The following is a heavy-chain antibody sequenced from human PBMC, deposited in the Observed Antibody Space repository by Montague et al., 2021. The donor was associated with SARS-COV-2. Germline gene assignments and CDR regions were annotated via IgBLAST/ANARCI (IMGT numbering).Heavy chain of an antibody. CDR3: ARQRRYQLPITIFGVVMADGFDI. CDR1: GGSISSYY. J-gene: IGHJ3*02. D-gene: IGHD3-3*01. CDR2: IYYSGST. Sequence: SETLSLTCTVSGGSISSYYYSWIRQPPGKGLEWIGYIYYSGSTNXNPSLKSRITISVDTSKNQFSLKLSSVTAADTAVYYCARQRRYQLPITIFGVVMADGFDIWGQGTMVTVSS. V-gene: IGHV4-59*08.